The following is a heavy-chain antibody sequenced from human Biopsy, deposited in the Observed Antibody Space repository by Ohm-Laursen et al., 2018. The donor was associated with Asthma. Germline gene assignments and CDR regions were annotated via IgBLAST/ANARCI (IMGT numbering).Heavy chain of an antibody. CDR3: ARDRYGDYVGWFDP. D-gene: IGHD4-17*01. V-gene: IGHV3-21*01. CDR2: ISSSSSYI. CDR1: GFTFGSYS. J-gene: IGHJ5*02. Sequence: SLRLSCSASGFTFGSYSMNWVRQAPGKGLEWVSSISSSSSYIYYADSVKGRFTISRDNAKNPLYLQMNGLRAEDTAVYYCARDRYGDYVGWFDPWGQGTLVTVSS.